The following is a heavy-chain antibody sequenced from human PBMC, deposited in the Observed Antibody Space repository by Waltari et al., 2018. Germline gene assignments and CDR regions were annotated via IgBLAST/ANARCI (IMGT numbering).Heavy chain of an antibody. D-gene: IGHD6-13*01. Sequence: QLQLQESGPGLVKPSETLSLTCTVSGGSISSSSYYWGWIRQPPGKGLEWIGSIYYSGSTYYNPSLKSRVTISVDTSKNQFSLKLSSVTAADTAVYYCARESGSSSWTERDYFDYWGQGTLVTGSS. V-gene: IGHV4-39*02. CDR2: IYYSGST. J-gene: IGHJ4*02. CDR3: ARESGSSSWTERDYFDY. CDR1: GGSISSSSYY.